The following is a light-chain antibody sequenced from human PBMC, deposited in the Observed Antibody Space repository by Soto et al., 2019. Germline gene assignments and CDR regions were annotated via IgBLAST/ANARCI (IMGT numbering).Light chain of an antibody. Sequence: EIVMTQSPATLSVSPGEIATLSCRASQRVSDNLAWYQQKPGQVPRLIIYGASTRATGVPARFSGSGSGTEFTLTISSLQSEDVAVYYCQQYNNWLRTLGQGTKVDIK. CDR1: QRVSDN. V-gene: IGKV3-15*01. CDR3: QQYNNWLRT. CDR2: GAS. J-gene: IGKJ1*01.